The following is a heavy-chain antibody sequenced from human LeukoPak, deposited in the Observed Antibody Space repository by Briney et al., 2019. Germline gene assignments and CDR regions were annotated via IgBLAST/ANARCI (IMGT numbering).Heavy chain of an antibody. CDR1: GYTFTDYY. CDR3: ATKVATIALVFDY. J-gene: IGHJ4*02. D-gene: IGHD5-12*01. CDR2: VDPEDGET. V-gene: IGHV1-69-2*01. Sequence: GASLKVSCKASGYTFTDYYMHWVQQAPGKGLEWMGRVDPEDGETIYAEKFQGRVTITADTSTDTAYMELSSLRSEDTAVYYCATKVATIALVFDYWGQGTLVTVSS.